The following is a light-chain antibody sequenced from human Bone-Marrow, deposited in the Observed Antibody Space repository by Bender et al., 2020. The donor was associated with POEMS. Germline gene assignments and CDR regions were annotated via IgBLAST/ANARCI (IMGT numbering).Light chain of an antibody. Sequence: QSALTQPRSVSGSPGQSVTLSCTGTSSDVGAYSYVSWYQHHPGNAPKLLIYEVSERPSGVSNRFSGSKSGNTASLTISGLQAEDEADYYCCSYAGSSTHVVFGGGTKLTVL. CDR2: EVS. J-gene: IGLJ2*01. V-gene: IGLV2-11*01. CDR1: SSDVGAYSY. CDR3: CSYAGSSTHVV.